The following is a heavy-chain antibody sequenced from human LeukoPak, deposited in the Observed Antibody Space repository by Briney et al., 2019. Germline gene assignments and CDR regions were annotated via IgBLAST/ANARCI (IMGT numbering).Heavy chain of an antibody. Sequence: ASVKVPCKASGYTFTSHGISWVRQAPGQGLEWMGRISAYNGNTNYAQKLQGRVTMTTDTSTSTAYMELRSLRSDDTAVYYCARDLYYDFWSGYYFDYWGQGTLVTVSS. J-gene: IGHJ4*02. V-gene: IGHV1-18*01. CDR2: ISAYNGNT. D-gene: IGHD3-3*01. CDR3: ARDLYYDFWSGYYFDY. CDR1: GYTFTSHG.